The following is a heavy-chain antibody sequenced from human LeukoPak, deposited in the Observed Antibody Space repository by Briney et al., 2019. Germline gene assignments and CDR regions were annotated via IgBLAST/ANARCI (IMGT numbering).Heavy chain of an antibody. D-gene: IGHD3-10*02. CDR3: AELGITMIGGV. CDR1: GFTFSNAW. J-gene: IGHJ6*04. V-gene: IGHV3-11*04. CDR2: ISSSGSTI. Sequence: NAGGSLRLSCAVSGFTFSNAWMSWVRQAPGKGLEWVSYISSSGSTIYYADSVKGRFTISRDNAKNSLYLQMNSLRAEDTAVYYCAELGITMIGGVWGKGTTVTISS.